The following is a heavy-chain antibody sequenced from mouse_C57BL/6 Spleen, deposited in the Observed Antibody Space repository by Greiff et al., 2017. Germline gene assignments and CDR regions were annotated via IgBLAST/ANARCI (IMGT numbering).Heavy chain of an antibody. CDR1: GYTFTSYW. V-gene: IGHV1-69*01. J-gene: IGHJ2*01. CDR3: ARGGYSNFFDY. D-gene: IGHD2-5*01. CDR2: IDPSDSYT. Sequence: VQLQQPGAELVMPGASVKLSCKASGYTFTSYWMHWVKQRPGQGLEWIGEIDPSDSYTNYNQKFKGKSTLTVDKSSSTADMPLSSLTSEDSAVYYCARGGYSNFFDYWGQGTTLTVSS.